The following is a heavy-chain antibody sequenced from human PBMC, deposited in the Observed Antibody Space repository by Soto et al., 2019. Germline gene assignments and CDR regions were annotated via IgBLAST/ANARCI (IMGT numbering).Heavy chain of an antibody. J-gene: IGHJ6*02. Sequence: QVQLVESGEGVVQPGRSLRLSCAASGFTFSRYGMHWVRQAPGKGLEWVAVISFDGSHKYYADSVKGRFTISRDNSKNTLYLQMNSLRAEDTAVYYCAKEDQLSYYYAMDVWGQGTTVTVSS. CDR2: ISFDGSHK. CDR3: AKEDQLSYYYAMDV. CDR1: GFTFSRYG. D-gene: IGHD1-1*01. V-gene: IGHV3-30*18.